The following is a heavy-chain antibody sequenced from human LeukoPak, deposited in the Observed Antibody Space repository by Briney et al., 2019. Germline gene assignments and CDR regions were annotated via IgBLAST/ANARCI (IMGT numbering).Heavy chain of an antibody. CDR1: GGSFSSSSAYY. J-gene: IGHJ4*02. V-gene: IGHV4-39*01. Sequence: SETLSLTCTVDGGSFSSSSAYYWGWIRQPPGKGQEWIGSINYSGTTYYNPSLRSPVIISVDTSKKQFSLRLSSVTAADTAVYYCARRGPTSVRGDAFDYWGQGTLVTVSS. CDR3: ARRGPTSVRGDAFDY. D-gene: IGHD5-24*01. CDR2: INYSGTT.